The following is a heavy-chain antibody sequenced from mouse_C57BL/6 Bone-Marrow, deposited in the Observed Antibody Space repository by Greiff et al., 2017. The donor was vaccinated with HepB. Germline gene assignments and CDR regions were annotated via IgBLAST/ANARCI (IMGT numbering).Heavy chain of an antibody. V-gene: IGHV1-7*01. D-gene: IGHD2-1*01. CDR1: GYTFTSYW. J-gene: IGHJ4*01. CDR3: ARSEGNYDYAMDY. Sequence: QVQLQQSGAELAKPGASVKLSCKASGYTFTSYWMHWVKQRPGQGLEWIGYINPSSGYTKYNQKFKDKATLTADKSSSTAYMQLSSLTYEDSAVYDCARSEGNYDYAMDYWGQGTSVTVSS. CDR2: INPSSGYT.